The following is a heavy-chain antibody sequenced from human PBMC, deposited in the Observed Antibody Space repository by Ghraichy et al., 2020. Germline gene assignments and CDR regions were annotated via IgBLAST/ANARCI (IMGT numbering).Heavy chain of an antibody. J-gene: IGHJ4*02. Sequence: GGSLRLSCAASGFTFSSYGMHWVRQAPGKGLEWVAVISYDGSNKYYADSVKGRFTISRDNSKNTLYLQMNSLRAEDTAVYYCAKPHSPYDATFDYWGQGTLVTVSS. CDR1: GFTFSSYG. V-gene: IGHV3-30*18. D-gene: IGHD3-3*01. CDR2: ISYDGSNK. CDR3: AKPHSPYDATFDY.